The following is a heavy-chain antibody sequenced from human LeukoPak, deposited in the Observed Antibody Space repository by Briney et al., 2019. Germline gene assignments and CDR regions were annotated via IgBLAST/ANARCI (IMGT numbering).Heavy chain of an antibody. CDR3: ARSYYDFWSGYSSYYFDY. J-gene: IGHJ4*02. CDR1: GGTFSSYA. CDR2: MNPNSGNT. Sequence: ASVKVSCKASGGTFSSYAINWVRQATGQGLEWMGWMNPNSGNTGYAQKFQGRVTITRNTSISTAYMELSSLRSEDTAVYYCARSYYDFWSGYSSYYFDYWGQGTLVTVSS. V-gene: IGHV1-8*03. D-gene: IGHD3-3*01.